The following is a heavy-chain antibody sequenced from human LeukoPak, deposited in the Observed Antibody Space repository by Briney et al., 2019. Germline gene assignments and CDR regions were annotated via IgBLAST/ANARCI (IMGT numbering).Heavy chain of an antibody. J-gene: IGHJ4*02. CDR3: ASSGYDKGGYYFDY. D-gene: IGHD5-12*01. CDR1: GFTFDDYA. Sequence: GRSLRLSCAASGFTFDDYAMHWVRQAPGKGLEWVSGISWNSGSIGYADSVKGRFTISRDNAKNSLYLQVNSLRAEDTALYYCASSGYDKGGYYFDYWGQGTLVTVSS. V-gene: IGHV3-9*01. CDR2: ISWNSGSI.